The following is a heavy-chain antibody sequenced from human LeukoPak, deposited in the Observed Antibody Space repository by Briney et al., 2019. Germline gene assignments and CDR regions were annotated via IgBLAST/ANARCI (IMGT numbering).Heavy chain of an antibody. Sequence: GGSLRLSCAASGFTLSSYGIHWVRQAPGKGLEWVAVISYDGSNKYYADSVKGRFTISRDNSKNTLYLQMNSLRVEDTAVYYCAKDLDSSGYSPDYWGQGTLVTVSS. V-gene: IGHV3-30*18. CDR2: ISYDGSNK. CDR3: AKDLDSSGYSPDY. CDR1: GFTLSSYG. D-gene: IGHD3-22*01. J-gene: IGHJ4*02.